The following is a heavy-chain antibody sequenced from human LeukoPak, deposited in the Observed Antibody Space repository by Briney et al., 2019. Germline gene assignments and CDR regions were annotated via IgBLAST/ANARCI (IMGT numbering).Heavy chain of an antibody. CDR2: ISYDGSNK. D-gene: IGHD3-3*01. Sequence: GGSLRLSCAASGFTFSSYGMHWVRQAPGKGLEWVAVISYDGSNKYYADSVKGRFTTSRDNYKNTLYLQMNSLRAEDTAVYYCAKDLYDFWSGYDRSWGQGTLVTVSS. J-gene: IGHJ4*02. CDR1: GFTFSSYG. CDR3: AKDLYDFWSGYDRS. V-gene: IGHV3-30*18.